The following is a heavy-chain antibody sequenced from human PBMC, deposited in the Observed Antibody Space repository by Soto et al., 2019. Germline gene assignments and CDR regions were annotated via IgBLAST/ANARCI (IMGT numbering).Heavy chain of an antibody. CDR3: PRYGYYYYYGMHV. J-gene: IGHJ6*02. V-gene: IGHV1-69*02. CDR1: GGTFSSYT. Sequence: QVQLVQSGAEVKKPGSSVKVSCKASGGTFSSYTISWVRQAPGQGLEWMGRIIPILGIANHAQKCQGRVTITAHKSTSTAYMELSSLRSEATAVYYCPRYGYYYYYGMHVWGQGTTVTVSS. CDR2: IIPILGIA. D-gene: IGHD4-17*01.